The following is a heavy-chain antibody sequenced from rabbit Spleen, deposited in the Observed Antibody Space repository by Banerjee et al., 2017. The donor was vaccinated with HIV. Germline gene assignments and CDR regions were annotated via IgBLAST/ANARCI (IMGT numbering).Heavy chain of an antibody. D-gene: IGHD1-1*01. Sequence: QSLEESGGGLVKPGASLTLTCKASGFSVSNTYYMCWVRQAPGKGLEWIGCINTGSSSAYYASWVISRFTITSNTNQNTVTLQMTSLTAADTATYFCARDLDGVIGWNFGWWGPGTLVTVS. CDR1: GFSVSNTYY. V-gene: IGHV1S40*01. CDR2: INTGSSSA. CDR3: ARDLDGVIGWNFGW. J-gene: IGHJ4*01.